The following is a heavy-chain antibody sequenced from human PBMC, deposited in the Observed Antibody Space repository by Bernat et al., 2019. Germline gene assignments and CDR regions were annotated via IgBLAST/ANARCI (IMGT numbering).Heavy chain of an antibody. CDR1: GYTFTGYY. V-gene: IGHV1-2*06. CDR2: INPNSGGT. CDR3: ARVTADDWYFDL. Sequence: QVQLVQSGAEVKKPGASVKVSCKASGYTFTGYYMHWVRQAPGQGLEWMGRINPNSGGTNYAQTFQGRVTMTRDTSISTAYMELSRLRSDDTAVYYCARVTADDWYFDLWGRGTLVTVSS. D-gene: IGHD1-20*01. J-gene: IGHJ2*01.